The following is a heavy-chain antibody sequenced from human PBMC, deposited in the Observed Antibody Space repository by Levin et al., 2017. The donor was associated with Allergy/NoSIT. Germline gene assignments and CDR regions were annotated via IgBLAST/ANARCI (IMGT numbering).Heavy chain of an antibody. V-gene: IGHV3-30*04. J-gene: IGHJ4*02. D-gene: IGHD2-8*01. CDR3: ARDGGEGGEGPDCTNGVCDTGVDY. CDR2: ISYDGSNK. CDR1: GFTFSSYA. Sequence: SCAASGFTFSSYAMHWVRQAPGKGLEWVAVISYDGSNKYYADSVKGRFTISRDNSKNTLYLQMNSLRAEDTAVYYCARDGGEGGEGPDCTNGVCDTGVDYWGQGTLVTVSS.